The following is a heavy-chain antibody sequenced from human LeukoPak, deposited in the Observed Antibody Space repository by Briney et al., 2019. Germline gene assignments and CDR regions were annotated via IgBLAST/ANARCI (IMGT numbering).Heavy chain of an antibody. CDR3: ARGAYGDK. V-gene: IGHV1-18*01. D-gene: IGHD4-17*01. Sequence: ASVKVSCKASGYTLTSYGIHWMRQAPGQGLEWMGWISTQSGNTNYAQKVQGRPTLTTDRSTNTAYMELRSLRSDDTAVYYCARGAYGDKWGQGTMVTVSS. CDR1: GYTLTSYG. J-gene: IGHJ4*02. CDR2: ISTQSGNT.